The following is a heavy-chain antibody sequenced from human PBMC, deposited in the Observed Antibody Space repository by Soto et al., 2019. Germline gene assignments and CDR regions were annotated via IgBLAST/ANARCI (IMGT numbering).Heavy chain of an antibody. CDR1: GYTFTSYY. V-gene: IGHV1-46*03. J-gene: IGHJ4*02. CDR3: ARGVITMVRGVIITPDY. Sequence: QVQLVQSGAEVKKPGASVKVSCKASGYTFTSYYMHWVRQAPGQGLEWMGIINPSGGSTSYAQKFQGRVTMTRDTSTSTVYMELSSLRSEDTAVYYCARGVITMVRGVIITPDYWGQGALVTDSS. CDR2: INPSGGST. D-gene: IGHD3-10*01.